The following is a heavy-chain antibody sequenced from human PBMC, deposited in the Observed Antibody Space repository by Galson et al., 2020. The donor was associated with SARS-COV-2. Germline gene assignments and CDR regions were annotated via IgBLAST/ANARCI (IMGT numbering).Heavy chain of an antibody. J-gene: IGHJ6*02. CDR2: ISGSGDTT. D-gene: IGHD6-13*01. CDR3: AKRLYSSSQSETRGMDV. Sequence: GESLKISCAASGFTFSSYAMNWVRQAPGEGLEWVSAISGSGDTTHYAGSVKGRFTISRDNSKNTLYMQMNSVRAEDRAVYYCAKRLYSSSQSETRGMDVWGQGATVTVSS. CDR1: GFTFSSYA. V-gene: IGHV3-23*01.